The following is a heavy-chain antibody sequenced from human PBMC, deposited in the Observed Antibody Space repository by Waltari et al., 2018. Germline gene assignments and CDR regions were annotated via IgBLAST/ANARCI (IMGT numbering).Heavy chain of an antibody. D-gene: IGHD3-10*01. Sequence: QVQLVQSGAEVKKPGASVKVSCKASGYTFTGYYMHWVRQAPGQGLEWRGRINPNSGGTNDAQKFQGRVTMTRDTSISTAYMELSRLRSDDTAVYYCARESRAARTFGYNWFDPWGQGTLVTVSS. J-gene: IGHJ5*02. CDR1: GYTFTGYY. CDR2: INPNSGGT. V-gene: IGHV1-2*02. CDR3: ARESRAARTFGYNWFDP.